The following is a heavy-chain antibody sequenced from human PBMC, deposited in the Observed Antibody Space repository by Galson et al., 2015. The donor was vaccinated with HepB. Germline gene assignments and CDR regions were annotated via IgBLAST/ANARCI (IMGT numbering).Heavy chain of an antibody. CDR1: GFTFSSYA. CDR2: ISYDGSNK. J-gene: IGHJ6*02. Sequence: SLRLSCAASGFTFSSYAMHWVRQAPGKGLEWVAVISYDGSNKYYADSVKGRFTISRDNSKNTLYLQMNSLRAEDTAVYYCARDFAYHFDWSDMSVYYYYGMDVWGQGTTVTVSS. D-gene: IGHD3-9*01. CDR3: ARDFAYHFDWSDMSVYYYYGMDV. V-gene: IGHV3-30*04.